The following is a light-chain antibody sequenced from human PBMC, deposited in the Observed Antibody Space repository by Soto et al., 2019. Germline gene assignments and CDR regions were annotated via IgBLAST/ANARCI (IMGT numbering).Light chain of an antibody. V-gene: IGKV3-20*01. J-gene: IGKJ4*01. CDR1: QTISSTD. CDR2: GVS. CDR3: QQYYTSPIT. Sequence: EIVLTQSPGTLSLSPYKRATLSCRASQTISSTDLAWYQQKPGQAPRLLIYGVSNRATGIPDRFSGSGSGPDCPLTISRLEPEDCAVYYCQQYYTSPITFGGGTKVEIK.